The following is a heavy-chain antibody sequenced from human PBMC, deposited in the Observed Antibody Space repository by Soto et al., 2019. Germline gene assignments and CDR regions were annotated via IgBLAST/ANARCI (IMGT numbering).Heavy chain of an antibody. CDR2: ISGSDGST. D-gene: IGHD6-13*01. CDR3: ARRGPGTYFDY. V-gene: IGHV3-23*01. Sequence: EVQLLDSGGGLVQPGGSLRLSCAASGFTFSSYARNWVRQAPGKGLEWVSVISGSDGSTYYADSVKGRFTISRDNSKNTLYLQMNSLRAEDTAVYYCARRGPGTYFDYWGQGTLVTVSS. CDR1: GFTFSSYA. J-gene: IGHJ4*02.